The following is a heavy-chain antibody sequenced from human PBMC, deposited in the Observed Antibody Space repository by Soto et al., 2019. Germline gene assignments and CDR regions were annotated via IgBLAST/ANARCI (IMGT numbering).Heavy chain of an antibody. Sequence: QVQLVQSGAEVKKPGSSVKVSCKASGGTFSSYAISWVRQAPGQGLEWMGGIIPIFGTANYAQKFQGRVTITADESTSTAYLELSSLRSEATAVYYCAGGSTGYSSSWYGYYYYGMDVWGQGTTVTVSS. V-gene: IGHV1-69*12. D-gene: IGHD6-13*01. CDR1: GGTFSSYA. CDR3: AGGSTGYSSSWYGYYYYGMDV. CDR2: IIPIFGTA. J-gene: IGHJ6*02.